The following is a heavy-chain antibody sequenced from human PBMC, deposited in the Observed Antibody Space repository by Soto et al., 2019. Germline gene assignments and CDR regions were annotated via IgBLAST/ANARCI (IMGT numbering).Heavy chain of an antibody. V-gene: IGHV3-11*06. CDR2: IDGSSDYT. D-gene: IGHD2-8*01. J-gene: IGHJ4*02. CDR1: GFLFTDYY. Sequence: GSLRLSCTASGFLFTDYYMSWIRQPPGKGLEWLAYIDGSSDYTNSADSVKGRFTISRDNAKNSVFLQMNNLRADDTAVYYCARDLRYSSTKYFVFWGRGTLVTVSS. CDR3: ARDLRYSSTKYFVF.